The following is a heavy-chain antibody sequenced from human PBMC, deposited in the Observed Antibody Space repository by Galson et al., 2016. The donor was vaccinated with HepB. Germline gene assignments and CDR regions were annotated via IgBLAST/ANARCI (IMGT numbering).Heavy chain of an antibody. CDR3: AKDIQRDSSSWYGGIYGMDV. CDR2: ISWDGGST. D-gene: IGHD6-13*01. J-gene: IGHJ6*02. V-gene: IGHV3-43D*03. CDR1: GFTFSSYW. Sequence: SLRLSCAASGFTFSSYWMHWVRQAPGKGLVWVSLISWDGGSTYYADSVKGRFTISRDNSKNSLYLQMNSLRAEDTALYYCAKDIQRDSSSWYGGIYGMDVWGQGTTVTVSS.